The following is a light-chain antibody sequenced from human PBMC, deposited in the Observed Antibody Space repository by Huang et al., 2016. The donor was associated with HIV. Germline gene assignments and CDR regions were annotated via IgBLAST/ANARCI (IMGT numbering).Light chain of an antibody. CDR2: GAS. V-gene: IGKV3-20*01. CDR1: QSVSSSY. J-gene: IGKJ1*01. CDR3: QQYGSSLWT. Sequence: EIVLTQSPGTLSLSPGERATLSYRASQSVSSSYLAWYQQKPGQAPRLLIYGASSRATGIPDRFSGSGSGTDFTLTISRLEPEEFAVYYCQQYGSSLWTFGQGTKVEIK.